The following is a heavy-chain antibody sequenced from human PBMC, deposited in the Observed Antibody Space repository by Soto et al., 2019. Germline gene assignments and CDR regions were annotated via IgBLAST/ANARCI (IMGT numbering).Heavy chain of an antibody. V-gene: IGHV1-69*13. Sequence: ASVKVSCKASGGTFSSYAISWVRQAPGQGLEWMGGIIPIFGTANYAQKFQGRVTITADESTSTAYMELSSLRSEDTAVYYCAVLITGFTIDYWGQGTLVTVSS. CDR3: AVLITGFTIDY. J-gene: IGHJ4*02. D-gene: IGHD1-20*01. CDR1: GGTFSSYA. CDR2: IIPIFGTA.